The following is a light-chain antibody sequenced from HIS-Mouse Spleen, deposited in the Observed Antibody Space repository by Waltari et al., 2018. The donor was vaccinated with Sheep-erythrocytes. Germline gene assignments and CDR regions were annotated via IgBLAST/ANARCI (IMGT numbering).Light chain of an antibody. J-gene: IGLJ3*02. Sequence: QAALTQPASVSGSPGPSITISCTGTSSEGGSYNLVPWYQQHPGKAPKLMIYEGSKRPSGVSNRFSGSKSGNTASLTISGLQAEDEADYYCCSYAGSSTPWVFGGGTKLTVL. CDR1: SSEGGSYNL. CDR3: CSYAGSSTPWV. V-gene: IGLV2-23*01. CDR2: EGS.